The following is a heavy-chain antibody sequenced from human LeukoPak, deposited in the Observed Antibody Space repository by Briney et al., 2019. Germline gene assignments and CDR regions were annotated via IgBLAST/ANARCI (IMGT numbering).Heavy chain of an antibody. Sequence: SETLSLTCTVSGGSISSYYWSWIRQPAGKGLEWIGRIYTSGSTNYNPSPKSRVTMSVDTSKNQFSLKLSSVTAADTAMYYCAKSGGYGLIDYWGQGTLVTVSS. V-gene: IGHV4-4*07. CDR1: GGSISSYY. CDR2: IYTSGST. CDR3: AKSGGYGLIDY. D-gene: IGHD1-26*01. J-gene: IGHJ4*02.